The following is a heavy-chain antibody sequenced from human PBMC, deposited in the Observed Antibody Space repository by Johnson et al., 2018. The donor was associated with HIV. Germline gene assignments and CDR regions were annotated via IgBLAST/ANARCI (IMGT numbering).Heavy chain of an antibody. V-gene: IGHV3-20*04. CDR2: INWNGGST. D-gene: IGHD1-26*01. CDR1: GFTFYDYG. Sequence: VQLVESGGGLVQPGRSLRLSCAASGFTFYDYGMSWVRQAPGKGLEWVSGINWNGGSTGYVDSVKDRFTISRDNAKNSLYLQMNSLRAEDTALYYCAKALVGATLSDAFDIWGQGTMVTVSS. J-gene: IGHJ3*02. CDR3: AKALVGATLSDAFDI.